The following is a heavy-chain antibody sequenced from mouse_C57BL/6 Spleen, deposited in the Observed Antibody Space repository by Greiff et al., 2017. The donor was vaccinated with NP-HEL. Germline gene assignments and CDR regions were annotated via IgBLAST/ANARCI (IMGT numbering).Heavy chain of an antibody. D-gene: IGHD2-4*01. CDR1: GYAFSSSW. CDR3: ARSPYDYTTAWFAY. V-gene: IGHV1-82*01. Sequence: VKLMESGPELVKPGASVKISCKASGYAFSSSWMNWVKQRPGKGLEWIGRIYPGDGDTNYNGKFKGKATLTADKSSSTAYMQLSSLTSEDSAVYFCARSPYDYTTAWFAYWGQGTLVTVSA. CDR2: IYPGDGDT. J-gene: IGHJ3*01.